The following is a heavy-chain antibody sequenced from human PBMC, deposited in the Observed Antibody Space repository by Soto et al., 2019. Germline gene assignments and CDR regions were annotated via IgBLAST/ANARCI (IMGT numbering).Heavy chain of an antibody. CDR3: AREAGDYLYYYYYYGMDV. Sequence: PVGSLRLSCAASGFTFSSYSMNWVRQAPGKGLEWVSYISSSSSTIYYADSVKGRFTISRDNAKNSLYLQMNSLRDEDTAVYYCAREAGDYLYYYYYYGMDVWGQGTTVTVSS. CDR2: ISSSSSTI. J-gene: IGHJ6*02. CDR1: GFTFSSYS. D-gene: IGHD4-17*01. V-gene: IGHV3-48*02.